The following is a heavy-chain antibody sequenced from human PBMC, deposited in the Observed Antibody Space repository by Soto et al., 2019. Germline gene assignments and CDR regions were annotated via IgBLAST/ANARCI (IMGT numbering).Heavy chain of an antibody. CDR1: GYTLTELA. CDR2: FDPEDGET. V-gene: IGHV1-24*01. J-gene: IGHJ6*02. D-gene: IGHD3-22*01. CDR3: ATDQGTLGGYPYYYYYGKYV. Sequence: ASVKVSCKVSGYTLTELAMHWVRQAPGKGLEWMGGFDPEDGETIYAQKFQGRVTMTEDTSTDTAYMELSSLRSEDTAVYYCATDQGTLGGYPYYYYYGKYVWGQGTTVTVSS.